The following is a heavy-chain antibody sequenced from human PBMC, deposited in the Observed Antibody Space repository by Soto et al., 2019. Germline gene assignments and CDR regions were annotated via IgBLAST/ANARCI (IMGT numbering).Heavy chain of an antibody. CDR1: GGSISSSSYY. D-gene: IGHD3-9*01. CDR2: IYYSGST. CDR3: ARHVYDILFSINWFDP. V-gene: IGHV4-39*01. J-gene: IGHJ5*02. Sequence: SETLSLTCTVSGGSISSSSYYWGWIRQPPGKGLEWIGSIYYSGSTYYNPSPKSRVTISVDTSKNQFSLKLSSVTAADTAVYYCARHVYDILFSINWFDPWGQGTLVTVSS.